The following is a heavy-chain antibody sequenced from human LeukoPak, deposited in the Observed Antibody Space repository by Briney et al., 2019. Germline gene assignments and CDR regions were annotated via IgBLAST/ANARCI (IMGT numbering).Heavy chain of an antibody. V-gene: IGHV3-48*02. J-gene: IGHJ4*02. CDR2: ISDSSAII. D-gene: IGHD3-10*01. CDR3: ARANSLMFRGVITYFDS. Sequence: PGGSLRLSCAASGFTFSTYWMHWVRQAPGKGLDYVAYISDSSAIIYYGDSVKGRFTISRDNAKNSLYLQMNRLRDEDTAVYFCARANSLMFRGVITYFDSWGQGTLVTVSS. CDR1: GFTFSTYW.